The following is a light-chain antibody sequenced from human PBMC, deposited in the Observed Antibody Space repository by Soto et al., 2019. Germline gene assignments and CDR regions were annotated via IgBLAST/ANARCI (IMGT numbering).Light chain of an antibody. CDR1: QSVSSN. Sequence: IVMTQSPATLYVSPGERATLSCRASQSVSSNLAWYQQNPGQAPRLLISGASTRATGIPARFSAGGSGTELTLTTSSLQSEDCAVYYCQQYKNWPPSTFGQGTKLDIK. J-gene: IGKJ2*01. CDR3: QQYKNWPPST. CDR2: GAS. V-gene: IGKV3-15*01.